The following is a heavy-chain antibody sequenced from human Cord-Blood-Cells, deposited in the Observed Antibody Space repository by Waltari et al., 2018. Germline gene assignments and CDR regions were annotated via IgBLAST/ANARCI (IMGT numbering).Heavy chain of an antibody. CDR1: GGSISSSSYH. V-gene: IGHV4-39*01. CDR3: ARHIRFLEWLGMNFDY. Sequence: QLQLQESGPGLVKPSETLSLTCTVSGGSISSSSYHWGWIRQPPGKGLEWIGSIYYSGSTIYIPSLKSRVTISVDTSKNQFSLKLSSVTAADTAVYYCARHIRFLEWLGMNFDYWGQGTLVTVSS. J-gene: IGHJ4*02. CDR2: IYYSGST. D-gene: IGHD3-3*01.